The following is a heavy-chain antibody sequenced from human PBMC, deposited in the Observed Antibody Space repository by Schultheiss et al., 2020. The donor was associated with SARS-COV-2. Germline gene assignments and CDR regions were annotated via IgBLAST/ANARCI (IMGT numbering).Heavy chain of an antibody. Sequence: SETLSLTCAVYGGSFSGYYWSWIRQPPGKGLEWIGEINHSGSTNYNPSLKSRVTISVDTSKNQFSLKLSSVTAADTAVYYCARHSAVTSELDYWGQGTLVTV. CDR1: GGSFSGYY. V-gene: IGHV4-34*01. J-gene: IGHJ4*02. D-gene: IGHD4-17*01. CDR2: INHSGST. CDR3: ARHSAVTSELDY.